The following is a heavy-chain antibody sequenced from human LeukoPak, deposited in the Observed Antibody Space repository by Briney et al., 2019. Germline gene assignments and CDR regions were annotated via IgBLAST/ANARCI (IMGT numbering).Heavy chain of an antibody. V-gene: IGHV1-18*01. D-gene: IGHD4-17*01. J-gene: IGHJ5*02. CDR1: GYTFTSYG. CDR3: ARGTNDYVFNWFDP. CDR2: ISAYNGNT. Sequence: ASVKVSCKASGYTFTSYGISWVRQAPGQGLEWMGWISAYNGNTNYAQTDQGRVTMTTDTSTSTAYMELRSLRSDDTAVYYCARGTNDYVFNWFDPWGQGTLVTVSS.